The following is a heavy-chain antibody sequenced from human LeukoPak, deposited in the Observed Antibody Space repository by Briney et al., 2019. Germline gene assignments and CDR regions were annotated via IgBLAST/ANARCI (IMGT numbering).Heavy chain of an antibody. Sequence: GGSLTLSCAASRFTFSSYAMSWVRQAPRQGLEWVSGISGSGASTYYADSVKGRFTISRDNSENTLCLQMSSLRAEDTAVYYCTRDTSYYGSGSYDYWGQGTLVTVSS. J-gene: IGHJ4*02. CDR1: RFTFSSYA. V-gene: IGHV3-23*01. D-gene: IGHD3-10*01. CDR3: TRDTSYYGSGSYDY. CDR2: ISGSGAST.